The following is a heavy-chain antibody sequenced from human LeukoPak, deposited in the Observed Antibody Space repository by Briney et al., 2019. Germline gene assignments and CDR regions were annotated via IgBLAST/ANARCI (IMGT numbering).Heavy chain of an antibody. J-gene: IGHJ4*02. CDR1: GYTFTSYD. V-gene: IGHV1-8*01. CDR2: MNPNSGNT. Sequence: ASVKVSCKASGYTFTSYDINWVRQATGQGLGWMGWMNPNSGNTGYAQKFQGRVTMTKNTSISTAYMELSSLRSEDTAVYYCARGLRWRWLQSYFDYWGQGTLVTVS. D-gene: IGHD5-24*01. CDR3: ARGLRWRWLQSYFDY.